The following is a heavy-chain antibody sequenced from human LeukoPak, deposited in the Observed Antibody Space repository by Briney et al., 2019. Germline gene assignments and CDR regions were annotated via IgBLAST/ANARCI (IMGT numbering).Heavy chain of an antibody. CDR3: ARALCISGICEWFDP. D-gene: IGHD2-15*01. CDR1: GFTFSSYW. Sequence: PGGSLRLSCAASGFTFSSYWMSWVRQAPGKGLEWIGRIYTNGGTKYNPSLWSRATISVDTSKNQFSLNLSFVTAADTAVYYCARALCISGICEWFDPWGQGTLVTVSS. V-gene: IGHV4-4*08. J-gene: IGHJ5*02. CDR2: IYTNGGT.